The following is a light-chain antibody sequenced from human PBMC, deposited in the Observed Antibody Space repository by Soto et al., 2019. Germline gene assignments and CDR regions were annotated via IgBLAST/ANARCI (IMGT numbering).Light chain of an antibody. CDR2: WAS. V-gene: IGKV4-1*01. CDR3: QQYYSVPYT. CDR1: QSVLFSSDNKNY. Sequence: DIVMTQSPDSLAVSLGERATINCKSSQSVLFSSDNKNYLAWYQQNPGQPPKVLIYWASTRESGVPDRFSGSGSGTDFTLTISSLQAEDVAIYYCQQYYSVPYTVGQGTKLEIK. J-gene: IGKJ2*01.